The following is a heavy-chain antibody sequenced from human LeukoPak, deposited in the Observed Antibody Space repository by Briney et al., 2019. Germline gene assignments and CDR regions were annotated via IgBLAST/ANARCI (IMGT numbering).Heavy chain of an antibody. J-gene: IGHJ4*02. CDR3: AREDSTGYSSLDY. CDR2: INLKSGGT. CDR1: GYTFTGYS. D-gene: IGHD3-22*01. Sequence: ASVTVSCKASGYTFTGYSIHWVRQAPGQGLEWMGWINLKSGGTNYAQKFQARVTMTRETSISTAYMELSRLRSDDTAVYYCAREDSTGYSSLDYWGQGTLVTVSS. V-gene: IGHV1-2*02.